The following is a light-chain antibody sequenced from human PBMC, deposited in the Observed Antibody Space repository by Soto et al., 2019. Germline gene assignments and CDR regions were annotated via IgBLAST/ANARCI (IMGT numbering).Light chain of an antibody. CDR1: SSNIESNT. Sequence: QPVLTQPPSASGLPGQRVTISCSGSSSNIESNTVTWYQQLPGTAPKLVIYSNDHRPSGVPHRFSGSTSGTSASLAIRGLQSEDEGDYYCAAWDDRLNGYVFGGGTKLTVL. J-gene: IGLJ1*01. CDR2: SND. V-gene: IGLV1-44*01. CDR3: AAWDDRLNGYV.